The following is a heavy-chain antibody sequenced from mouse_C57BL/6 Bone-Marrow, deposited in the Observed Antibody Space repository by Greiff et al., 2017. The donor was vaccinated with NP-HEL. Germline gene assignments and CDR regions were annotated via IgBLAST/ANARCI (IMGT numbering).Heavy chain of an antibody. Sequence: VQLQQPGAELVKPGASVKLSCKASGYTFTSYWMQWVKQRPGQGLEWIGEIDPSDSYTNYNQKFKGKATLTVDTSSSTAYMQLSSLTSEDSAVYYCARDGNYPYYFDYWGQGTTLTVSS. J-gene: IGHJ2*01. CDR1: GYTFTSYW. D-gene: IGHD2-1*01. CDR2: IDPSDSYT. CDR3: ARDGNYPYYFDY. V-gene: IGHV1-50*01.